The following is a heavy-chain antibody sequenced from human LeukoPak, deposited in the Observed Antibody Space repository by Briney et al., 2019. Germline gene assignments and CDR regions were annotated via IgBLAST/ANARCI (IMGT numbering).Heavy chain of an antibody. CDR2: ISDLGAST. V-gene: IGHV3-23*01. CDR1: GFTFSNYA. CDR3: AKPRTIAVPGRSGFDS. Sequence: SGGSLRLSCAASGFTFSNYAMNWVRQAPGKGLEWVSVISDLGASTYYADSVKGRFTISRDNSKNTLYLQMNSLRAEDTAVYYCAKPRTIAVPGRSGFDSWGQGTLVTASS. J-gene: IGHJ4*02. D-gene: IGHD6-13*01.